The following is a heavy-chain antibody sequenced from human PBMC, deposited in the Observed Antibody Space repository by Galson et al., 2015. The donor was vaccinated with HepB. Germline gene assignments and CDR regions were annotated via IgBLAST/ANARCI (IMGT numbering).Heavy chain of an antibody. V-gene: IGHV3-15*01. Sequence: SLRLSCAASGFTFSNAWMSWVRQAPGKGLEWVGRIKSKTDGGTTDYAAPVKGRFTISRDDSKNTLYLQMNSLKTEDTAVYYCTIDDYGDWPFGYWGQGTLVTVSS. J-gene: IGHJ4*02. D-gene: IGHD4-17*01. CDR1: GFTFSNAW. CDR3: TIDDYGDWPFGY. CDR2: IKSKTDGGTT.